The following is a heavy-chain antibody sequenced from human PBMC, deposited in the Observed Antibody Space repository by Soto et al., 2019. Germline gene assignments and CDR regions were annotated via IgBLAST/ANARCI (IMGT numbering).Heavy chain of an antibody. CDR3: ARVMCGDCSAYYYYSMDV. CDR1: GFTFGIYT. J-gene: IGHJ6*02. Sequence: EVQLVESGGGLVKPGGSLRLSCAASGFTFGIYTMNWVRQAPGKGLEWVASIGTTSPYIYYADSVRGRFTISRDNAKNSLYLQMHSLRAEDTAVYFCARVMCGDCSAYYYYSMDVWGQGTTVTVS. D-gene: IGHD2-21*02. CDR2: IGTTSPYI. V-gene: IGHV3-21*01.